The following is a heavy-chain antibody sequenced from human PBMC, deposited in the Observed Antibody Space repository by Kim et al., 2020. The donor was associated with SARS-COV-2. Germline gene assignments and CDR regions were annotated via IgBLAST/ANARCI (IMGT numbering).Heavy chain of an antibody. Sequence: DKRYSPSLKSRLTSTKDTSKNQVVLTMTNMDPVDTATYYCARLRGFELDYWGQGTLVTVSS. J-gene: IGHJ4*02. D-gene: IGHD3-9*01. CDR3: ARLRGFELDY. V-gene: IGHV2-5*01. CDR2: DK.